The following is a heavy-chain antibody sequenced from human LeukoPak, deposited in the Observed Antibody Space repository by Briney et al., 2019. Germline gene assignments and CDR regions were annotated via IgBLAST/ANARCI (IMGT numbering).Heavy chain of an antibody. V-gene: IGHV1-2*02. J-gene: IGHJ4*02. CDR2: INPNSGGT. CDR3: ASGNLYSSGWYGADFDY. CDR1: GYTFTGYY. Sequence: ASVKVSCKASGYTFTGYYMHWVRQAPGQGLEWMGWINPNSGGTNYAQKFQGGVTMTRDTSISTAYMELSRLRSDDTAVYYCASGNLYSSGWYGADFDYWGQGTLVTVSS. D-gene: IGHD6-19*01.